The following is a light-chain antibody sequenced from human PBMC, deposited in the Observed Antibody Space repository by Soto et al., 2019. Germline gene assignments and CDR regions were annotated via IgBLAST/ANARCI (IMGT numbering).Light chain of an antibody. CDR2: EVS. J-gene: IGLJ3*02. V-gene: IGLV2-14*01. CDR1: SSDVGGYNY. Sequence: QSALTQPASGSGSPGQSITISCTGTSSDVGGYNYVSWFQQHPGKAPKLKIYEVSNRPSGVSNRFSGSKSGNTASLTISELQAEDEADYYCTSFTTISTWVFGGGTKLTVL. CDR3: TSFTTISTWV.